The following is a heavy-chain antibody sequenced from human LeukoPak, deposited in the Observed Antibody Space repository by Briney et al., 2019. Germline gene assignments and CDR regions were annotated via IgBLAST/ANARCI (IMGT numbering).Heavy chain of an antibody. Sequence: ASVKVSCKVSGYTLTELSMHWVRQAPGKGLEWMGGFDPEDGETIYAQKFQGRVTMTEDTSTDTAYMELSSLRSEDTAVYYCATETRGYSYGYYRVSGNDAFDIWGQGTMVTVSS. CDR3: ATETRGYSYGYYRVSGNDAFDI. J-gene: IGHJ3*02. V-gene: IGHV1-24*01. D-gene: IGHD5-18*01. CDR1: GYTLTELS. CDR2: FDPEDGET.